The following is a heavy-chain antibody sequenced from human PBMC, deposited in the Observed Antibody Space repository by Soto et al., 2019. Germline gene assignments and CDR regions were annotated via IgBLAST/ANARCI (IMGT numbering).Heavy chain of an antibody. CDR3: ARRGRTLPHYSYYMDV. CDR1: GFTFSNYV. V-gene: IGHV3-23*01. J-gene: IGHJ6*03. CDR2: VSNSGSNT. Sequence: EVQLLEYGGGLVQPGGSLRLSCAASGFTFSNYVMSWVRQAPGKGLEWVSSVSNSGSNTYYAESVQGRVTISRDNSNNTLYLQMNSLRAEDTALYYCARRGRTLPHYSYYMDVWGKGTTVTVSS.